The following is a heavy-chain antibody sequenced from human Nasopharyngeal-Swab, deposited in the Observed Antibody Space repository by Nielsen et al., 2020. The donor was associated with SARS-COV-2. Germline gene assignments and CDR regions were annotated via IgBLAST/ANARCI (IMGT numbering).Heavy chain of an antibody. V-gene: IGHV1-2*02. Sequence: ASVKVSCKASGYSFTGYYLHWVRQAPGQGPEWVGSLNPNSGGTNYAQKFQGRVTLTLDTSINTAYMDLTSLRSDDTAVYYYAREIYYGSGSYYVDDAFDIWGQGTMVTVSS. D-gene: IGHD3-10*01. CDR2: LNPNSGGT. J-gene: IGHJ3*02. CDR1: GYSFTGYY. CDR3: AREIYYGSGSYYVDDAFDI.